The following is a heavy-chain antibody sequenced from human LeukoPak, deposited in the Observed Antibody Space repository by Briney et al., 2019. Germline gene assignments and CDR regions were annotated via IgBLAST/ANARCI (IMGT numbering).Heavy chain of an antibody. CDR2: ICYSGST. V-gene: IGHV4-39*07. J-gene: IGHJ4*02. CDR3: ARYYYGSGSYFHDY. D-gene: IGHD3-10*01. Sequence: PSETLSLTCTVSGGSISSSSYYWGWIRQPPGKGLEWIGSICYSGSTYYNPSLKSRVTISVDTSKNQFSLKLSSVTAADTAVYYCARYYYGSGSYFHDYWGQGTLVTVSS. CDR1: GGSISSSSYY.